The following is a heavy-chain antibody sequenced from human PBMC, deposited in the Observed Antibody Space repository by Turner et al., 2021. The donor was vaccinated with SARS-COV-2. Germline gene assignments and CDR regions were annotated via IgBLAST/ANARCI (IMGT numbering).Heavy chain of an antibody. CDR1: GYTFTSYD. D-gene: IGHD1-26*01. CDR3: ARVGVGATEYMDV. Sequence: QVQLVQSGAEGKKPGASVKVSSKAFGYTFTSYDINWVRQATGQGLEWMGWMNPNSVTTVYAQKFQGRVTITRNTSISTAYMELSSLRSEDTAVYYCARVGVGATEYMDVWGKGTTVTVSS. CDR2: MNPNSVTT. J-gene: IGHJ6*03. V-gene: IGHV1-8*03.